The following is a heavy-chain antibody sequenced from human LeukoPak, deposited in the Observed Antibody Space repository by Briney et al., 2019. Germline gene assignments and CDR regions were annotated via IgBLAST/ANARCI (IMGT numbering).Heavy chain of an antibody. J-gene: IGHJ4*02. CDR3: ARSRMFDY. V-gene: IGHV1-46*01. Sequence: GASVKVSCKASGYTFTNSLMHWVRQAPGQGLEWMGIINPGGGGTTYAQKFQGRVAMTRDTSTSTVYMELSSLRSDDTAVYYCARSRMFDYWGQGTLVTVSS. CDR2: INPGGGGT. CDR1: GYTFTNSL.